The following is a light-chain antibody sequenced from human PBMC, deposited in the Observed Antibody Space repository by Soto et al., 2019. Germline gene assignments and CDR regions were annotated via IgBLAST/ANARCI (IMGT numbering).Light chain of an antibody. CDR3: QQYYNTPYT. CDR1: QSVLYSSNNKNY. CDR2: WAS. J-gene: IGKJ2*01. V-gene: IGKV4-1*01. Sequence: DIVMTQSPESLAVSLGERATINCKSSQSVLYSSNNKNYLAWYQQKPGQPPKLLIYWASTREPGVPDRFSGSGSGTDFTLTISSLQTEDVAVYYCQQYYNTPYTSGQGAKLEIK.